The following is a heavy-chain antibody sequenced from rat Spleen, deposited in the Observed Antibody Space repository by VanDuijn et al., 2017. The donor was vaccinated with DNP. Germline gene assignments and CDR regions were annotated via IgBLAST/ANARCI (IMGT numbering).Heavy chain of an antibody. CDR1: GFTFNNYW. CDR2: ITNTGGST. CDR3: TRDLYSSYIYYWYFDF. V-gene: IGHV5-31*01. J-gene: IGHJ1*01. D-gene: IGHD1-2*01. Sequence: EVQLVESGGGLVQPGRSLKLSCVASGFTFNNYWMTWIRQAPGKGLEWVASITNTGGSTYYPDSVKGRFTISRGNAKSTLYLQMNSLRSEDTATYYCTRDLYSSYIYYWYFDFWGPGTMVTVSS.